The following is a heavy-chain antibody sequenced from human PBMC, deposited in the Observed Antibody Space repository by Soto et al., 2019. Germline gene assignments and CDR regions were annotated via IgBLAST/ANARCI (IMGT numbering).Heavy chain of an antibody. CDR2: ISGSGGST. D-gene: IGHD2-2*01. J-gene: IGHJ4*02. CDR3: AKGRYCSSTSCFVSSDY. CDR1: GFTFSSYA. Sequence: GGSLRLSCAASGFTFSSYAMSWVRQAPGKGLEWVSAISGSGGSTYYADSVKGRFTISRDNSKNTLYLQMNSLRAEDTAVYYCAKGRYCSSTSCFVSSDYWGQGTLVTVSS. V-gene: IGHV3-23*01.